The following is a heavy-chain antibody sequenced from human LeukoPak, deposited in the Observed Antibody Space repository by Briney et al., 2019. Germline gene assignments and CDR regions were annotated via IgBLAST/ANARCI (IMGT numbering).Heavy chain of an antibody. D-gene: IGHD3-10*01. V-gene: IGHV4-59*10. Sequence: SETLSLTCADHGGSFSGYSWTWIRQPAGKGLEWVGRIYTSGSTNYNPSLKSRVTISVDTSKNQFSLKLRSVTAADTAVYYCAREVLSMVRGVIPKEAWGWFDPWGQGTLVTVSS. CDR2: IYTSGST. CDR1: GGSFSGYS. CDR3: AREVLSMVRGVIPKEAWGWFDP. J-gene: IGHJ5*02.